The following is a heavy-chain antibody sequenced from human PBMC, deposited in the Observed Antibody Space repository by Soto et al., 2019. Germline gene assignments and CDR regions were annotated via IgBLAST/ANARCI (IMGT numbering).Heavy chain of an antibody. V-gene: IGHV1-18*01. CDR1: GYTFTSYG. J-gene: IGHJ4*02. D-gene: IGHD3-22*01. Sequence: ASVKVSCKASGYTFTSYGIIWVRQAPGQGLEWMGWINTKNGNTHYAQKLQGRVTMTTDTSTTTAYMELRSLRSDDTAVYYCARDRNWDITMIVVVTLDYWGQGTLVTVSS. CDR2: INTKNGNT. CDR3: ARDRNWDITMIVVVTLDY.